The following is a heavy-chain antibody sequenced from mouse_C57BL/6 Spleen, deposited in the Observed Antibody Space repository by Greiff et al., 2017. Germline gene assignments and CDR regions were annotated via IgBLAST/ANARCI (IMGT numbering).Heavy chain of an antibody. CDR1: GSSLTSYG. D-gene: IGHD2-10*01. V-gene: IGHV2-2*01. CDR3: ASSYTEYYYAMDY. CDR2: IWSGGST. Sequence: QVQLQQPGPGLVQPSQSLSITCTASGSSLTSYGVHWVRQSPGKGLEWLGVIWSGGSTDYNAAFISRLSISKDNSKSQVFFKMNSLQADDTAIYYCASSYTEYYYAMDYWGQGASVTVSS. J-gene: IGHJ4*01.